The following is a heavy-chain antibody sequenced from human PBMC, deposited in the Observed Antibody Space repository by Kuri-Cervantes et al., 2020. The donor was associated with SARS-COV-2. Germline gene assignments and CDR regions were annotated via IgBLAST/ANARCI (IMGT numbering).Heavy chain of an antibody. CDR2: IWYDGSNK. J-gene: IGHJ6*02. CDR1: GFTFSSYG. Sequence: GESLKISCAASGFTFSSYGMHWVRQAPGKGLEWVAVIWYDGSNKYYADSVKGRFTISRDNSKNTLYLQMNSLRAEDTAVYYCASPGYCSSTSCRGVDVWGQGTTVTVSS. CDR3: ASPGYCSSTSCRGVDV. V-gene: IGHV3-33*08. D-gene: IGHD2-2*01.